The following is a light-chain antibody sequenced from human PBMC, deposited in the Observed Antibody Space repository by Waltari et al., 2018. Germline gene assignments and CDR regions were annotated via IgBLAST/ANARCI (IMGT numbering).Light chain of an antibody. CDR3: QQYDNWPPWT. V-gene: IGKV3-15*01. CDR2: AAS. CDR1: QSISIN. J-gene: IGKJ1*01. Sequence: EIAMTQSPVTLSVSPGDTATLSCRASQSISINLAWYQQKPGQDPRLLIYAASTRASGIPARCSGSGSGTEFTLTISSLQSEDFAVYYCQQYDNWPPWTFGQGTKVEI.